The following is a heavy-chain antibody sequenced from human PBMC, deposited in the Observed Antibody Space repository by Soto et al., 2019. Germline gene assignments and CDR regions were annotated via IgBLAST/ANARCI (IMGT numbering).Heavy chain of an antibody. CDR3: ASNSYGYPFYDY. Sequence: SETLSLTCTVSGGSISSGDYYCSWIRQPPGKGLELIGYIYYSGSTYYNPSLKSRVTISVDTSKNQFSLKLSSVTAADTAVYYCASNSYGYPFYDYWGQGTLVTVSS. CDR2: IYYSGST. J-gene: IGHJ4*02. V-gene: IGHV4-30-4*01. CDR1: GGSISSGDYY. D-gene: IGHD5-18*01.